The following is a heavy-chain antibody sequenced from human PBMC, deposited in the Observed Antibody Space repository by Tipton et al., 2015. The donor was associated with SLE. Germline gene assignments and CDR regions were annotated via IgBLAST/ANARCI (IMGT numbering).Heavy chain of an antibody. V-gene: IGHV4-39*07. CDR1: GGSISSSSYY. CDR2: IYYSGST. Sequence: LRLSCTVSGGSISSSSYYWGWIRQPPGKGLEWIGSIYYSGSTYYNPSLKSRVTISVDRSKNQFSLKRSSVTAADTAVYYCASGGDSSGWVFDYWGQGTLVTVSS. CDR3: ASGGDSSGWVFDY. J-gene: IGHJ4*02. D-gene: IGHD3-22*01.